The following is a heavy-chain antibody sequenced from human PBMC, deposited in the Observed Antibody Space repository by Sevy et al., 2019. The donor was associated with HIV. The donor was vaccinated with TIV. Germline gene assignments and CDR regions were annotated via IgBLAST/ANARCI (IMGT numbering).Heavy chain of an antibody. Sequence: SETLSLTCTVSGGSITSLYWNWIRQPPGKGLEWIANIYYNGHINYNPSLQSRVTISLDTSKNQFSLRLSSVTAADTAMYYCAGENAWGRGYSWGQGTLVTVSS. CDR3: AGENAWGRGYS. D-gene: IGHD1-26*01. CDR1: GGSITSLY. J-gene: IGHJ4*02. CDR2: IYYNGHI. V-gene: IGHV4-59*08.